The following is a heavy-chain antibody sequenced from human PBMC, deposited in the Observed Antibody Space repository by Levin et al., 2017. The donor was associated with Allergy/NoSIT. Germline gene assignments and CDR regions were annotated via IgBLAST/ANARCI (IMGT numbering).Heavy chain of an antibody. D-gene: IGHD3-16*01. CDR3: ARIPHHETLGGIMVSGMDG. Sequence: PSETLSLTCAVSGYSITNGYYWGWIRQPPGEGLVWIGAVHHSGNTLYNASLRSRVTISVDTSKNQFSLKLSSVTAADTAVYFCARIPHHETLGGIMVSGMDGWGQGTTVTVSS. J-gene: IGHJ6*02. CDR2: VHHSGNT. V-gene: IGHV4-38-2*01. CDR1: GYSITNGYY.